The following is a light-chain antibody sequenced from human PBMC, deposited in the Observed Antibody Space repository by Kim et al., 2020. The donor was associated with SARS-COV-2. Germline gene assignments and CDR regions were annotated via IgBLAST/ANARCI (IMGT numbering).Light chain of an antibody. J-gene: IGKJ5*01. Sequence: EVLLTQSPGTLSLSPGERAILSCRASQSVSSSYLAWYQHKPGQSPSLLIHGASSRATGVPDRFRGGGSGTDFTLTITRLEPEDFAVYYCQQYGRSPTPFGQGTRLEIK. CDR2: GAS. CDR3: QQYGRSPTP. V-gene: IGKV3-20*01. CDR1: QSVSSSY.